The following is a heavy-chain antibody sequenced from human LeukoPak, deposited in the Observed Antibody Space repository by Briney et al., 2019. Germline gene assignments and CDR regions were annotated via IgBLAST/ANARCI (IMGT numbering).Heavy chain of an antibody. J-gene: IGHJ3*02. D-gene: IGHD4-23*01. CDR1: GYTFTGYY. CDR3: ARAMTTVVKDAFDI. V-gene: IGHV1-2*02. CDR2: INPNSGGT. Sequence: ASVKVSCKASGYTFTGYYMHWVRQAPGQGLEWMGWINPNSGGTNYAQKFQGRVTMTRDTSISTAYMELSRLRSDDTAVYYCARAMTTVVKDAFDIWGQGTMVTVSS.